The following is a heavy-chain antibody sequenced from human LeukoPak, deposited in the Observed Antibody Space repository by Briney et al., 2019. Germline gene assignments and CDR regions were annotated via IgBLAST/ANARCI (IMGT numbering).Heavy chain of an antibody. J-gene: IGHJ5*02. CDR3: ARETDYYDSSGYYRTYNWFDP. CDR1: RYTFTGYY. V-gene: IGHV1-2*02. CDR2: INPNSGGT. Sequence: ASAKVSCKASRYTFTGYYMHWVRQAPGQGLEWMGWINPNSGGTNYAQKFQGRVTMTRDTSISTAYMELSRLRSDDTAVYYCARETDYYDSSGYYRTYNWFDPWGQGTLVTVSS. D-gene: IGHD3-22*01.